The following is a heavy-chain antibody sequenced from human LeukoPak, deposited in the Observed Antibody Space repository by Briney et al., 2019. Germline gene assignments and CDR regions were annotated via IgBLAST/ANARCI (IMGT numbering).Heavy chain of an antibody. CDR3: ANLPKKSDVLLWFGELSHDAFDI. J-gene: IGHJ3*02. CDR1: GFTFSSYS. CDR2: ISSSSSSYI. Sequence: GGSLRLSCAASGFTFSSYSMNWVRQAPGKGLEWVSSISSSSSSYIYYADSVKGRFTISRDNAKNSLYLQMNSLRAEDTAVYYCANLPKKSDVLLWFGELSHDAFDIWGQGTMVTVSS. D-gene: IGHD3-10*01. V-gene: IGHV3-21*04.